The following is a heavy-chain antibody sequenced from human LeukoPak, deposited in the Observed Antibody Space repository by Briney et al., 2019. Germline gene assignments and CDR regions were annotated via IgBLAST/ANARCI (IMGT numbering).Heavy chain of an antibody. J-gene: IGHJ3*01. CDR1: GTSMINSHY. CDR3: ARNMTAITRLDVFDL. CDR2: IYYSGST. Sequence: SETLSLTCTVSGTSMINSHYWGWIRQSPGKGLEWIGSIYYSGSTFYNPSLKSRITISVDTSKNHFSLELRPVTAADTAIYYCARNMTAITRLDVFDLWGPGTMVTVS. D-gene: IGHD2-21*02. V-gene: IGHV4-39*02.